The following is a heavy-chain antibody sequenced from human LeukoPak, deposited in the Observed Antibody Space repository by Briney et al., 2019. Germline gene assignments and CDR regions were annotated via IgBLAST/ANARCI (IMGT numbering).Heavy chain of an antibody. V-gene: IGHV3-11*01. Sequence: GGSLRLSCAASGFTFSDYYMSWIRQAPGKGLEWVSYISSSGSTIYYADSVKGRFTISRDNAKNSLYLQMNSLRAEDTAVYYCARDYGSGSYYSKTFDYWGQGTLVTVSS. J-gene: IGHJ4*02. D-gene: IGHD3-10*01. CDR1: GFTFSDYY. CDR3: ARDYGSGSYYSKTFDY. CDR2: ISSSGSTI.